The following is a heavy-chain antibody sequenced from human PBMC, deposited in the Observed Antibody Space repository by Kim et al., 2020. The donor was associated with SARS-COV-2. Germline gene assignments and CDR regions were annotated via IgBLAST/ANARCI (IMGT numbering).Heavy chain of an antibody. CDR1: GGSISSYY. V-gene: IGHV4-59*01. J-gene: IGHJ4*02. CDR3: ARDRGSYDY. D-gene: IGHD1-26*01. CDR2: IYYSGST. Sequence: SETLSLTCTVSGGSISSYYWSWIRQPPGKGLEWIGYIYYSGSTNYNPSLKSRVTISVDTSKNQFSLKLSSVTAADTAVYYCARDRGSYDYWGQGTLVTVSS.